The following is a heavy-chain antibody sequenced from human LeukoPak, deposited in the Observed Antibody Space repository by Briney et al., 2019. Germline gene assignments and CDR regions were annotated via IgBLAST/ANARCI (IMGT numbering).Heavy chain of an antibody. D-gene: IGHD3-16*02. CDR1: GFTFSSYA. Sequence: GGSLRLSCAASGFTFSSYAMSWVRQAPGKGLEWVSAISGSGGSTYYADSVKGRFTISRDNSKSTLYLQMNSLRAEDTAVYYCACRDDYVWGSYRNWFDPWGQGTLVTVSS. J-gene: IGHJ5*02. V-gene: IGHV3-23*01. CDR3: ACRDDYVWGSYRNWFDP. CDR2: ISGSGGST.